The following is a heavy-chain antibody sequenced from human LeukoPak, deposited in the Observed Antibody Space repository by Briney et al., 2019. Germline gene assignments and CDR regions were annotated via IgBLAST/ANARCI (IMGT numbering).Heavy chain of an antibody. Sequence: SETLSLTCAVYGGSFSGYYWSWIRQPPGKGLEWIWYIYYSGSTYYNPSLKSRVTISVDTSKNQFSLKLSSVTAADTAVYYCARGIVVVTALNWFDPWGQGTLVTVSS. D-gene: IGHD2-21*02. CDR3: ARGIVVVTALNWFDP. CDR1: GGSFSGYY. CDR2: IYYSGST. J-gene: IGHJ5*02. V-gene: IGHV4-34*09.